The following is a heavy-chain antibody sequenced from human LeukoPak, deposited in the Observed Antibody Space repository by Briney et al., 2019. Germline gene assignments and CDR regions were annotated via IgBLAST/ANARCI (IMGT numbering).Heavy chain of an antibody. Sequence: SETLSLTCAVYGGSFSAYYWHWIRQPPGQGLEWIGEINESGSTKYNAFLKSRVTISVDTSKNQFSLKLSSVIAADTAVYYCASWLPATKQDYWGQGTLVTVSS. V-gene: IGHV4-34*01. CDR1: GGSFSAYY. CDR3: ASWLPATKQDY. J-gene: IGHJ4*02. CDR2: INESGST. D-gene: IGHD2-2*01.